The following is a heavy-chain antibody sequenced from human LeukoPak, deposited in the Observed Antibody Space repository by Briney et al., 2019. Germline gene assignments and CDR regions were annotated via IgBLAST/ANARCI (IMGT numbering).Heavy chain of an antibody. CDR1: GGTFSSYA. D-gene: IGHD3-22*01. V-gene: IGHV1-69*05. J-gene: IGHJ4*02. CDR3: ARVWGYYYDSSGYSDFDY. Sequence: SVKVSCKASGGTFSSYAFSWVRQAPGQGLEWMGGIIPIFGTANYAQKFQGRVTMTIDTSTSTAYMELRSLKSDDTAVYYCARVWGYYYDSSGYSDFDYWGQGTLVTVSS. CDR2: IIPIFGTA.